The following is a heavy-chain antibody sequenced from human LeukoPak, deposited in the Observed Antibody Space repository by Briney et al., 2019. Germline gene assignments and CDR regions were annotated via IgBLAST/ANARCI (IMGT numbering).Heavy chain of an antibody. CDR2: IYYSGST. J-gene: IGHJ5*02. V-gene: IGHV4-59*12. D-gene: IGHD2-2*01. Sequence: SETLSLTCTVSGGSISSYYWSWIRQPPGKGLEWIGYIYYSGSTNYNPSLRSRVTISVDTSKNQFSLKLSSVTAADTAVYYCARDGGYCSSTSCYYKWFDPWGQGTLVTVSS. CDR1: GGSISSYY. CDR3: ARDGGYCSSTSCYYKWFDP.